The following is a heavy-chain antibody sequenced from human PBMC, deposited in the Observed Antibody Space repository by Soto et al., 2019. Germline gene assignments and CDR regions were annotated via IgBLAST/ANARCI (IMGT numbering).Heavy chain of an antibody. CDR2: ISAYNGNT. J-gene: IGHJ4*02. Sequence: APVKVSCKASGYTFTSYGISWVRQAPGQGLEWMGWISAYNGNTNYAQKLQGRVTMTTDTSTSTAYMELRSLRSDDTAVYYCARCDYDILTGYCDFDYWGQGTLVTVSS. V-gene: IGHV1-18*01. CDR3: ARCDYDILTGYCDFDY. CDR1: GYTFTSYG. D-gene: IGHD3-9*01.